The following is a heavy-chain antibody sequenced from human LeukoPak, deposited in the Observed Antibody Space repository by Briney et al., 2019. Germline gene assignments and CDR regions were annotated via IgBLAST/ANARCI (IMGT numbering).Heavy chain of an antibody. CDR1: GFTFSSYS. CDR2: IITSSSYI. CDR3: ARGYCSSTSCYPDAFDI. J-gene: IGHJ3*02. D-gene: IGHD2-2*01. V-gene: IGHV3-21*01. Sequence: GGSLRLSCAASGFTFSSYSMNWVRQAPGEGLEWVSSIITSSSYIYYADSVKGRFTISRDNAKNSLYLQMNSLRAEDTAVYYCARGYCSSTSCYPDAFDIWGQGTMVTVSS.